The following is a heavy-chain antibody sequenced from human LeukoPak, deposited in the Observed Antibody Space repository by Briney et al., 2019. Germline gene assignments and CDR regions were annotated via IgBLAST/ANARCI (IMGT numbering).Heavy chain of an antibody. CDR3: ARELDGNGGWFDP. Sequence: SETLSLTCSVSGDSISDYYWAWIRQPPEKGLEWIGEVYYSGSTHYNPSLKSRVTIAVDTSKNQFSLTLRSVSAADTAVYYCARELDGNGGWFDPWGQGTLVIVSS. CDR1: GDSISDYY. V-gene: IGHV4-59*12. CDR2: VYYSGST. J-gene: IGHJ5*02. D-gene: IGHD5-24*01.